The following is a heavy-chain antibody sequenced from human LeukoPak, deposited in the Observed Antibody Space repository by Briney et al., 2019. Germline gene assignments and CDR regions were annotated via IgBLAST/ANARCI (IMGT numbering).Heavy chain of an antibody. J-gene: IGHJ4*02. D-gene: IGHD4-17*01. CDR1: GYTFTNNY. CDR3: TRDLLGFATTPLSD. V-gene: IGHV1-2*02. CDR2: INTNRGDT. Sequence: ASVKVSCTASGYTFTNNYIHWVRQAPGHGLEWMGWINTNRGDTNYAQKFQGRVTMTRDTSISTAFMELTRLTSDDTAVYYCTRDLLGFATTPLSDWGQGTLVTVSS.